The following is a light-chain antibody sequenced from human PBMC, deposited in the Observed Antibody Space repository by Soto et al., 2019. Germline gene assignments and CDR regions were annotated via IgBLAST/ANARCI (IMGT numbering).Light chain of an antibody. J-gene: IGLJ2*01. V-gene: IGLV2-14*01. Sequence: QSALTQPASVSGSPGQSITISCTGTSGDIGGYNYVSWYQQQPGKAPKLMIYDVSDRPSGVSNRFSGSKSGNTASLTISGLRAEDEADYYCSSYTTSNTLLFGGGTKLTVL. CDR3: SSYTTSNTLL. CDR2: DVS. CDR1: SGDIGGYNY.